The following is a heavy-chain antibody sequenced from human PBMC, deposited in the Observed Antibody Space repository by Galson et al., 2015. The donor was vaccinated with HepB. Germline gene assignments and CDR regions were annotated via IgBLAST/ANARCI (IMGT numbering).Heavy chain of an antibody. Sequence: SLRLSCATSGISFDSYAMHWVPQAPGKGLEWMAVISYDGGTTFHADSVKGRFTISRDNSGKTLYLQMNSLRSDDTAIYYCTYGSGSYFLDNWGQGTLVTVSS. CDR3: TYGSGSYFLDN. CDR1: GISFDSYA. CDR2: ISYDGGTT. J-gene: IGHJ4*02. D-gene: IGHD3-10*01. V-gene: IGHV3-30*14.